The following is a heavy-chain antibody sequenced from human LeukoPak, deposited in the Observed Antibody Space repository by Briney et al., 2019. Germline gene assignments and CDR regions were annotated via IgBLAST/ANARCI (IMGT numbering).Heavy chain of an antibody. J-gene: IGHJ4*02. Sequence: GGSLRLSWAASGFTFSSYGMSWVRQAPGKGLEWVSAISGSGGSTYYADSVKGRFTISRDNSKNTLYLQMNSLRAEDTAVYYCAKLVGATYYTNYWGQGTLVTVSS. CDR2: ISGSGGST. CDR1: GFTFSSYG. D-gene: IGHD1-26*01. V-gene: IGHV3-23*01. CDR3: AKLVGATYYTNY.